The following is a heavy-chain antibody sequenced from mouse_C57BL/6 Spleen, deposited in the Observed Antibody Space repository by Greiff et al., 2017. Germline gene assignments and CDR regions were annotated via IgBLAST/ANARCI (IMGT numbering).Heavy chain of an antibody. V-gene: IGHV1-19*01. CDR2: INPYNGGT. D-gene: IGHD1-1*01. Sequence: EVQLQQSGPVLVKPGASVKMSCKASGYNFTDYYMNWVKQSHGKSLEWIGVINPYNGGTSYNQKFKGKATLTVDKSSSTAYMELNSLTSEDYAVYFCASAWYFGNSYPAWFAYWGQGTLVTVSA. J-gene: IGHJ3*01. CDR3: ASAWYFGNSYPAWFAY. CDR1: GYNFTDYY.